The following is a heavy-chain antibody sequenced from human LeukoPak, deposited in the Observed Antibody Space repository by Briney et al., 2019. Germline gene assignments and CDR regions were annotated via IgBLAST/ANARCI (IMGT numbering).Heavy chain of an antibody. V-gene: IGHV3-48*03. CDR3: ARGGYCSGGTCYSYNAFDL. Sequence: GGSLRLSCAASGFTFRSYEMNWDRQAPGKGLEWVSYISSSGTIYYADSVKGRFTISRDNAKNSLYLHMNSLRAEDTAVYYCARGGYCSGGTCYSYNAFDLWGQGTMVTVSS. J-gene: IGHJ3*01. CDR2: ISSSGTI. D-gene: IGHD2-15*01. CDR1: GFTFRSYE.